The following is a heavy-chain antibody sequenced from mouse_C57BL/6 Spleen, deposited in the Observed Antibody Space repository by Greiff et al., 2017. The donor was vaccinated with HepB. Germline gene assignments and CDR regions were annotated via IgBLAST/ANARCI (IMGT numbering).Heavy chain of an antibody. CDR3: ARERSYYFDY. CDR1: GYSITSGYD. Sequence: EVKLQESGPGLVKPSQSLSLTCSVTGYSITSGYDWNWIRQFPGNKLEWMGYISYDGSNNYNPSLKNRISITRDTSKNQFFLKLNSVTTEDTATYYCARERSYYFDYWGQGTTLTVSS. CDR2: ISYDGSN. J-gene: IGHJ2*01. V-gene: IGHV3-6*01.